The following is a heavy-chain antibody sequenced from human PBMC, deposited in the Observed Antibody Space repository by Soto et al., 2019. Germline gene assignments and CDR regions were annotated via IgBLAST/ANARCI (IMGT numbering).Heavy chain of an antibody. J-gene: IGHJ5*02. V-gene: IGHV1-69*06. CDR2: IIPIFGTT. CDR3: ARDRTDSGYYTNWLDP. D-gene: IGHD3-22*01. CDR1: GGTFGSDA. Sequence: QVHLMQSGAEVKKPGSSVKVSCKASGGTFGSDAITWVRQAPGRGLEWVGRIIPIFGTTNYAQNLQGRVTISADKSTLTSYMELHSLTSDDTALYYCARDRTDSGYYTNWLDPWGQGTQVTVSS.